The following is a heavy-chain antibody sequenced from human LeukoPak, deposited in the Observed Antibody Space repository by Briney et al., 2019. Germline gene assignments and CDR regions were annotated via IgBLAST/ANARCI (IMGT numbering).Heavy chain of an antibody. CDR2: MNPSGST. CDR1: GGSFSGYY. V-gene: IGHV4-34*01. J-gene: IGHJ6*03. D-gene: IGHD3-22*01. CDR3: ARGRQDVTMIVVVMTAVSYYLDV. Sequence: SETLSLTCAVYGGSFSGYYWTWIRQTPEKGLEWIVEMNPSGSTSYNPSLKSRVTISVDTSKNQFSLKLSSVTAADTAVYYCARGRQDVTMIVVVMTAVSYYLDVWGKGTTVTVS.